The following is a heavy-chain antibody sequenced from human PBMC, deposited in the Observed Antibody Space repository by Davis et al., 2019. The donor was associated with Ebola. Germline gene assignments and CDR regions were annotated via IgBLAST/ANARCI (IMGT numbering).Heavy chain of an antibody. CDR2: IYPGDSDT. CDR1: GYNFITYW. J-gene: IGHJ3*02. D-gene: IGHD1-20*01. CDR3: ARPSITGTADAFDI. V-gene: IGHV5-51*01. Sequence: GESLKISCRGSGYNFITYWIGWVRQMPGKGLEWMGIIYPGDSDTRYSPSFQGQVTISADKSISTAYLQWSSLKASDTAMYYCARPSITGTADAFDIWGQGTMVTVSS.